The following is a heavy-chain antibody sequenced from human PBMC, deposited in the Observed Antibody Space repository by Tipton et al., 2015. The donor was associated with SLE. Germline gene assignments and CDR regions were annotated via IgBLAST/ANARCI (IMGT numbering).Heavy chain of an antibody. CDR2: INWNGGST. Sequence: SLRLSCAASGFTFDDYGMSWVRQAPGKGLEWVSGINWNGGSTGYADSVKGRFTISRDNAKNSLYLQMNSLRAEDTALYYCARVHSSSWYLGYWGQGTLVTVSS. J-gene: IGHJ4*02. CDR1: GFTFDDYG. V-gene: IGHV3-20*04. D-gene: IGHD6-13*01. CDR3: ARVHSSSWYLGY.